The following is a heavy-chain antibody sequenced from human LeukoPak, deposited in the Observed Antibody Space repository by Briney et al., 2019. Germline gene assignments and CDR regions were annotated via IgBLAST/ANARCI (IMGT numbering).Heavy chain of an antibody. Sequence: ASVTVSCRALGYIFTDYYIYWVRQAPGQGLEWMGWINPNSGGTNYAQKFQGRVTLTRNTSIGTAYMELSSLRSEDTAVYYCAREVGATVDPWGQGTLVTVSS. J-gene: IGHJ5*02. V-gene: IGHV1-2*02. CDR2: INPNSGGT. CDR1: GYIFTDYY. CDR3: AREVGATVDP. D-gene: IGHD1-26*01.